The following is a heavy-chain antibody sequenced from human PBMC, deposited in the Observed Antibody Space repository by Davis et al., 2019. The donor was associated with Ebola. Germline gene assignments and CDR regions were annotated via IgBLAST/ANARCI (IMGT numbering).Heavy chain of an antibody. CDR1: GFTFSNYA. Sequence: GESLKISCAASGFTFSNYAMSWVRQAPGKGLEWVSSITGSGGSRYHADSVKGRFTISRDNSKNTLHLQMNSLRVEDTAIYYCVKDTSSIWFDVWGQGTTVTVSS. V-gene: IGHV3-23*01. J-gene: IGHJ3*01. D-gene: IGHD6-13*01. CDR3: VKDTSSIWFDV. CDR2: ITGSGGSR.